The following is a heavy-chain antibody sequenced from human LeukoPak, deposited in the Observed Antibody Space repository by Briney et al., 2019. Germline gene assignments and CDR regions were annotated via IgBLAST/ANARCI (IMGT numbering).Heavy chain of an antibody. CDR1: GFTFSSYA. Sequence: GGSLRLSCAASGFTFSSYAMSWVRQAPGKGLEWVSAISGSGGSTYYADSVKGRFTISRDNSKNTLYLQMNSLRAEDTAVYYCAKEAPYYYDSSGYSTTVLFDYWGQGTLVTVSS. V-gene: IGHV3-23*01. CDR2: ISGSGGST. CDR3: AKEAPYYYDSSGYSTTVLFDY. J-gene: IGHJ4*02. D-gene: IGHD3-22*01.